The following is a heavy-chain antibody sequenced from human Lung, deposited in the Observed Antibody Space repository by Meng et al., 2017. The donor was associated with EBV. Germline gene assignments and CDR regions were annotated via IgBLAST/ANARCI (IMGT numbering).Heavy chain of an antibody. D-gene: IGHD3-9*01. J-gene: IGHJ5*02. V-gene: IGHV4-34*01. Sequence: QVQLQQWGAGLLKPSETLSLTCAVYGGSFSGYYWSWIRQPPGKGLEWIGEINHSGSTNYNPSLKSRVTISVDTSKNQFSLKLSSVTAADTAVYYCARGRGDDILTGYRYNWFDPWGQGTLVTVSS. CDR3: ARGRGDDILTGYRYNWFDP. CDR2: INHSGST. CDR1: GGSFSGYY.